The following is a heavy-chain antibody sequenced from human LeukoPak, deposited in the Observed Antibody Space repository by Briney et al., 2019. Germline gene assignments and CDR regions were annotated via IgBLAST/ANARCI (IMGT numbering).Heavy chain of an antibody. D-gene: IGHD5-24*01. CDR3: ARDLGWLQFDY. J-gene: IGHJ4*02. CDR1: GFTFSSFS. V-gene: IGHV3-7*04. Sequence: PGGSLRLSCAASGFTFSSFSLTWVRQAPGKGLEWVANIKQDGSQKNYVDSVKGRFTISRDNAMTSLYLQMNSLRAEDTAVYYCARDLGWLQFDYWGQGTLVTVSS. CDR2: IKQDGSQK.